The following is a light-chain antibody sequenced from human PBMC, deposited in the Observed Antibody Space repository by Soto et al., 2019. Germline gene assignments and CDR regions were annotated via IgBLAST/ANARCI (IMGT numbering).Light chain of an antibody. Sequence: DIQITQSPSILSASVGDRVTITCRASQSISIWLALYQQKPGKAPKLLIYDASSLESGVPSRFSGIGSGTEFTLTITSLQPDDFATYYCQQYDSYAWTFGQGTKV. J-gene: IGKJ1*01. CDR3: QQYDSYAWT. V-gene: IGKV1-5*01. CDR1: QSISIW. CDR2: DAS.